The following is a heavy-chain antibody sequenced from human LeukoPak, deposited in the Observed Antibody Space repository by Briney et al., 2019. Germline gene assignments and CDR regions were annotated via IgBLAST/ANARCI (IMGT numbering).Heavy chain of an antibody. CDR1: GYTFTSYG. CDR2: ISAYNGNT. V-gene: IGHV1-18*01. CDR3: ARDTAMVMGVDY. Sequence: ASVKVSCKPSGYTFTSYGISRVRQAPGQGLEWMGWISAYNGNTNYAQKLQGRVTMTTDTSTSTAYMELRGLRSDDTAVYYCARDTAMVMGVDYWGQGTLVTVSS. D-gene: IGHD5-18*01. J-gene: IGHJ4*02.